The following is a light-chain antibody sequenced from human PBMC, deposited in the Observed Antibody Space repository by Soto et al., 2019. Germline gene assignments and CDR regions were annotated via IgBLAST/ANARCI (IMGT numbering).Light chain of an antibody. J-gene: IGLJ1*01. Sequence: SDLTRAGSVSRSPGQSIPISKTGTSSDVGGYNYVSWYQQHPGKAPKLMISDVSNRPSGVSYRFSGSKSGNTASLTISGLQAEDEADYYCASYTSSSTSAFGRGTKVPVL. V-gene: IGLV2-14*03. CDR1: SSDVGGYNY. CDR2: DVS. CDR3: ASYTSSSTSA.